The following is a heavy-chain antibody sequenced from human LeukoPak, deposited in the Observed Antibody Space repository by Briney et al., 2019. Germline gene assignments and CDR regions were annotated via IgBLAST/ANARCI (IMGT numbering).Heavy chain of an antibody. J-gene: IGHJ6*02. V-gene: IGHV4-39*07. CDR3: ARGWEGRRYFDWYNPRDYGMDV. CDR2: IYYSGST. CDR1: GGSISSSSYY. Sequence: PSETLSLTCTVSGGSISSSSYYWGWIRQPPGKGLEWIGSIYYSGSTYYNPSLKSRVTISVDTSKNQFSLKLSSVTAADTAVYYCARGWEGRRYFDWYNPRDYGMDVWGQGTTVTVSS. D-gene: IGHD3-9*01.